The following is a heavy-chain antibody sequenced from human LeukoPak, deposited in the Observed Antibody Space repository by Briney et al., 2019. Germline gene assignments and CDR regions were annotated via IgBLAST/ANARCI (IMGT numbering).Heavy chain of an antibody. CDR3: ARVISEYYYGSGSRYYYYMDV. D-gene: IGHD3-10*01. J-gene: IGHJ6*03. CDR2: IIPIFGTA. Sequence: SVKVSCKASGGTFSSYAISWVRQAPGQGLEWMGGIIPIFGTANYAQKFQGRVTITADKSTSTAYMELSSLRAEDTAVYYCARVISEYYYGSGSRYYYYMDVWGKGTTVTISS. CDR1: GGTFSSYA. V-gene: IGHV1-69*06.